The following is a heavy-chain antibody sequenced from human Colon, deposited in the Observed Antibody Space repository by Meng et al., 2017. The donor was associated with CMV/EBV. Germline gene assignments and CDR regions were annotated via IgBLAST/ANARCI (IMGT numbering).Heavy chain of an antibody. Sequence: GGSLRLSCAASGFNFNSFGMHWVRQVPGKGLEWVAFIRFDAKEQYYSDSVKGRFTISRDNAMSTLYLHMDGLRPDDTAVYYCAKREASASLDYWGQGTLVTVSS. CDR2: IRFDAKEQ. J-gene: IGHJ4*02. V-gene: IGHV3-30*02. CDR3: AKREASASLDY. D-gene: IGHD5-24*01. CDR1: GFNFNSFG.